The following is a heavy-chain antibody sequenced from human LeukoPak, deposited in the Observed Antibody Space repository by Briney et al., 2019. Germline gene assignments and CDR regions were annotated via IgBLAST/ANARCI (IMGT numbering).Heavy chain of an antibody. J-gene: IGHJ6*03. CDR1: GFPFDDYG. Sequence: TGGSLRLSCAASGFPFDDYGMQWVRQAPGKGLEGVSGIKWNWGSTGYADSVKGRFTISRDNGKNSQYLQMNSLRAEDTALYDLSRGFTVTLPAGYHYDMDVWGKGTTVTVS. CDR3: SRGFTVTLPAGYHYDMDV. CDR2: IKWNWGST. V-gene: IGHV3-20*01. D-gene: IGHD4-11*01.